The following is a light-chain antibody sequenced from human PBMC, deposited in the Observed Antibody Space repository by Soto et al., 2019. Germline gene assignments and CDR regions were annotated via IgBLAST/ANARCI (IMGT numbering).Light chain of an antibody. V-gene: IGLV2-23*01. J-gene: IGLJ2*01. CDR2: EGS. CDR3: CSYAGSSTVV. CDR1: SSDVGSYNL. Sequence: QAVVTQPASVSGSPGQSITISCTGTSSDVGSYNLVSWYQQHPGKAPKLMIYEGSKRPSGVSNRFSGSKSGNTASLTISGLQAEDEADYYCCSYAGSSTVVFDGGTKVTVL.